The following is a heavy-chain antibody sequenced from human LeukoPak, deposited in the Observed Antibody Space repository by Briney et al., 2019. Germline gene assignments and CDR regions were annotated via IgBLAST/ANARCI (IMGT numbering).Heavy chain of an antibody. CDR2: ISYDGSNK. Sequence: GGSLRLSWAASGFTFSSYAMHWVRQAAGKGLEWVAVISYDGSNKYYADSVKGRFTISRDNSKNTLYLQMNSLRAEDTAVYYCARGVGHHFDYWGQGTLVTVSS. V-gene: IGHV3-30*04. CDR3: ARGVGHHFDY. CDR1: GFTFSSYA. J-gene: IGHJ4*02. D-gene: IGHD1-26*01.